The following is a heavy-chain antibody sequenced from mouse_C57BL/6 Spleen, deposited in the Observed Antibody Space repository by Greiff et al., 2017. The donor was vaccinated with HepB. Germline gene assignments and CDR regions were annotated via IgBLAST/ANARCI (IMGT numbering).Heavy chain of an antibody. V-gene: IGHV5-4*01. D-gene: IGHD1-1*01. Sequence: EVQGVESGGGLVKPGGSLKLSCAASGFTFSSYAMSWVRQTPEKRLEWVATISDGGSYTYYPDNVKGRFTISRDNAKNNLYLQMSHLKSEDTAMYYCARDGIYYYGSRAWFAYWGQGTLVTVSA. CDR1: GFTFSSYA. CDR2: ISDGGSYT. CDR3: ARDGIYYYGSRAWFAY. J-gene: IGHJ3*01.